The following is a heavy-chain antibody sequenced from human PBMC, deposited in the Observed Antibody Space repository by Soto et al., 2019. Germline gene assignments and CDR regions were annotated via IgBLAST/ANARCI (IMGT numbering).Heavy chain of an antibody. Sequence: QVQLVQSGAEVKKPGASVKVSCKASGYTFTSYAITWVRQAPGQGLEWMGWISAYNGNTNYALKLQGIVTMTTDTSTTPAYMELRSLRSDVTAVYYCARSRPPAGYWCQGTLVTVSS. V-gene: IGHV1-18*01. CDR2: ISAYNGNT. CDR3: ARSRPPAGY. CDR1: GYTFTSYA. J-gene: IGHJ4*02.